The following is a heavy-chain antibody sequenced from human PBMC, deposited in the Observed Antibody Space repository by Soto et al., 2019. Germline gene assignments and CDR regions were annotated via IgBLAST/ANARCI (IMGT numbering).Heavy chain of an antibody. CDR3: ARGVYDYWSGYYAGSGLDV. CDR1: GDSMSPFY. CDR2: IYYSGNT. Sequence: QVPLQESGPGLVKPSETLSLTCTVSGDSMSPFYWNWIRQSPGKGLEWIGYIYYSGNTNYNPSLKSRVAISVDTSQNQFSLKRSSVQAASTAVYYWARGVYDYWSGYYAGSGLDVWGQGTKVTVSS. J-gene: IGHJ6*02. V-gene: IGHV4-59*13. D-gene: IGHD3-3*01.